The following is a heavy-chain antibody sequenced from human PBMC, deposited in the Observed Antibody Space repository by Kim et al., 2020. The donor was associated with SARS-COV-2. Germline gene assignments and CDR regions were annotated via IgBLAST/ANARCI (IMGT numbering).Heavy chain of an antibody. D-gene: IGHD6-19*01. Sequence: GGSLRLSCAASGFTFSDYCMHWVRQAPGKGLEWVAGISYDGSNKYYADSVNGRFTISRDNAKNTLYLQMNSLRAENTAVYDCAKDGSTGGWLVYYFDYWGQGTLVTVSS. J-gene: IGHJ4*02. CDR2: ISYDGSNK. V-gene: IGHV3-30*18. CDR3: AKDGSTGGWLVYYFDY. CDR1: GFTFSDYC.